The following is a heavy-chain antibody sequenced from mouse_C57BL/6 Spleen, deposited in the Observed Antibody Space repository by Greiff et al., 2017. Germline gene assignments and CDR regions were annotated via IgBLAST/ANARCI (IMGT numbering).Heavy chain of an antibody. D-gene: IGHD2-4*01. CDR3: TREGYDYPGN. Sequence: LQESGAELVRPGASVTLSCKASGYTFTDYEMHWVKQTPVHGLEWIGAIDPETGGTAYNQKFKGKAILTADKSSSTAYMELRSLTSEDSAVYYCTREGYDYPGNWGQGTLVTVSA. J-gene: IGHJ3*01. CDR1: GYTFTDYE. CDR2: IDPETGGT. V-gene: IGHV1-15*01.